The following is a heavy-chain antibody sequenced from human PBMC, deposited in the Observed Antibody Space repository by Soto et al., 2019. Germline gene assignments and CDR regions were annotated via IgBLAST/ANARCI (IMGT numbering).Heavy chain of an antibody. J-gene: IGHJ4*02. CDR1: GFTFSSYG. Sequence: QVQLVESGGGVVQPGRSLRLSCAASGFTFSSYGMHWVRQAPGKGLEWVAVISHEGSNKQYADSVKGRFTISRDNVKNTLHLQMNSLRPEDMAVYYCAKDHRGYCYGFSTDYWGQGTLVTVSS. CDR3: AKDHRGYCYGFSTDY. V-gene: IGHV3-30*18. CDR2: ISHEGSNK. D-gene: IGHD2-2*03.